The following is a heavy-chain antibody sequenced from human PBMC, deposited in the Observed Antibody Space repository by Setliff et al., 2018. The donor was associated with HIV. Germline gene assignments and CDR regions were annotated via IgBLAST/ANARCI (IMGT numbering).Heavy chain of an antibody. V-gene: IGHV4-39*01. Sequence: PSDTLSLTCTVSGDSVSNVGYYWGWIRQSPGKGLEWIGSIYYSGSTSYNPSLKSRVTISVHTSKNQFSLRLTSVTAADKAVYYCVRIWDIVGGPSDYWGLGNMVTVSS. CDR3: VRIWDIVGGPSDY. J-gene: IGHJ4*02. CDR2: IYYSGST. D-gene: IGHD1-26*01. CDR1: GDSVSNVGYY.